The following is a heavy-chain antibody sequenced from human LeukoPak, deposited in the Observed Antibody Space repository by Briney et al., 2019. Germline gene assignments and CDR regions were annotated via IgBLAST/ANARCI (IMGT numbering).Heavy chain of an antibody. J-gene: IGHJ4*02. CDR3: ARSRPLRGVTVQY. V-gene: IGHV3-48*02. D-gene: IGHD3-10*01. CDR2: ISDSATTI. CDR1: GFTFYSYS. Sequence: GGSLRLSCAASGFTFYSYSMNWVRQAPGKGLEWVSFISDSATTIYYVDSVKGRFTISRDNATNSLYLQMNSLRDEDTAVYYCARSRPLRGVTVQYWRGEPLVTVSS.